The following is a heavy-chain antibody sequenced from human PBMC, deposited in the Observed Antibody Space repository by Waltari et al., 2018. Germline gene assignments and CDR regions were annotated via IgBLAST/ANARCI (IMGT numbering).Heavy chain of an antibody. D-gene: IGHD2-2*01. Sequence: EVQLLESGGGLEQPGGSLRLSCAASGFSFDNFYMTWVRQAPGNGRELVPAISTTGATTYYADSVKGRFTISRDNFKNILYLQMNSLRAEDTAVYYCATYGQSPRNDQWGQGTQLTVSS. J-gene: IGHJ1*01. CDR3: ATYGQSPRNDQ. CDR2: ISTTGATT. CDR1: GFSFDNFY. V-gene: IGHV3-23*01.